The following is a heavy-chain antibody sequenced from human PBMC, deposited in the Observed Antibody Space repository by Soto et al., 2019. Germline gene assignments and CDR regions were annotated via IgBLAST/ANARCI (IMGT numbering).Heavy chain of an antibody. CDR2: ISNNGINK. J-gene: IGHJ6*02. D-gene: IGHD6-6*01. CDR1: GFTFRTYG. Sequence: QVQLVESGGGVVQPGRSLRLSCAASGFTFRTYGMHWVRQAPGKGLEWLAVISNNGINKYYADSVKGRFTISRENSRDTLFLQMNSLRSEYTAIYYCAKVIRADSTSSNFYYYSGLDVWGQGTTVTVSS. CDR3: AKVIRADSTSSNFYYYSGLDV. V-gene: IGHV3-30*18.